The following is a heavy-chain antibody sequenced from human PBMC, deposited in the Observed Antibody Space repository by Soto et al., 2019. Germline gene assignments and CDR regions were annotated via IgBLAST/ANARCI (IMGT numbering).Heavy chain of an antibody. Sequence: PGGSLRLSCTASGFTFGDYAMSWFRQAPGKGLEWIGIIRSKTNDGATEYGASVKGRYIISRDDAKRIAYLQMNSLKTEDTAIYYCSRGYDAYDWDHYYGRDVWGQGTTVTVSS. D-gene: IGHD5-12*01. J-gene: IGHJ6*02. CDR1: GFTFGDYA. CDR2: IRSKTNDGAT. V-gene: IGHV3-49*03. CDR3: SRGYDAYDWDHYYGRDV.